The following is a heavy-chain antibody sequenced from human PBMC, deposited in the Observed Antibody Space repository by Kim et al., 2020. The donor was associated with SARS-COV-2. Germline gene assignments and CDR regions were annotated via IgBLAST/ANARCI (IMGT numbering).Heavy chain of an antibody. CDR3: ARSVVVVAGGFDY. V-gene: IGHV4-39*01. D-gene: IGHD2-15*01. CDR1: GGSISSSSYY. CDR2: IYYSGST. J-gene: IGHJ4*02. Sequence: SETLSLTCTVSGGSISSSSYYWGWIRQPPGKGLEWIGSIYYSGSTYYNPSLKSRVTISVDTSKNQFSLKLSSVTAADTAVYYCARSVVVVAGGFDYWGQGTLVTVSS.